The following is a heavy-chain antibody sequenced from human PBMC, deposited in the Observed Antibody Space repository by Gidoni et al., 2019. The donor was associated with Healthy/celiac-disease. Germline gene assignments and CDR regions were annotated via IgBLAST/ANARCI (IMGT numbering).Heavy chain of an antibody. V-gene: IGHV3-74*01. Sequence: EVQLVESGGGLVQPGGSLRLSCAAAVYSFRSYCMHWVRQGRGKGLVGVSRINSDGSSTSYADSVKVRFTISRDNAKNTLYLQMNSLRAEDTAVYYCARAPYGMDVWGQGTTVTVSS. J-gene: IGHJ6*02. CDR3: ARAPYGMDV. CDR2: INSDGSST. CDR1: VYSFRSYC.